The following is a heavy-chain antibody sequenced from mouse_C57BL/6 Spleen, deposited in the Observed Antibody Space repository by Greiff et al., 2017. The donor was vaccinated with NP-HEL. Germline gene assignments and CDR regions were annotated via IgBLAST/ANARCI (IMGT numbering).Heavy chain of an antibody. Sequence: EVQLQQSGAELVRPGASVKLSCTASGFNIKDDYMHWVKQRPEQGLEWIGWIDPENGDTEYASKFQGKATITADTSSNTAYLQLSSLTSEDTAVYYCTPGDYYYVSSPTLGYWGQGTTLTVSS. D-gene: IGHD1-1*01. CDR2: IDPENGDT. V-gene: IGHV14-4*01. CDR1: GFNIKDDY. J-gene: IGHJ2*01. CDR3: TPGDYYYVSSPTLGY.